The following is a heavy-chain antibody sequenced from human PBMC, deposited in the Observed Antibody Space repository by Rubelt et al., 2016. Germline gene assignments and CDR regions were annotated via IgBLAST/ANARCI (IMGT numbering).Heavy chain of an antibody. CDR1: GYTFTTYG. J-gene: IGHJ5*02. CDR2: IRTYNGNQ. V-gene: IGHV1-18*01. Sequence: QVQLVQSGAEVKKPGASVKVSCKASGYTFTTYGISWVRRAPGQGLAWMGWIRTYNGNQNNAQKLQGRVTMTTDTSTSTAYMELRSLRSDDTAMYFCARGYCSSANCLFNWFDPWGQGTLVTVSS. D-gene: IGHD2-2*01. CDR3: ARGYCSSANCLFNWFDP.